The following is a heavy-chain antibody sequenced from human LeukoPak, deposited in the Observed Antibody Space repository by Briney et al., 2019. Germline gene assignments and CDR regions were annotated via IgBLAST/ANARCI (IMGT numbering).Heavy chain of an antibody. D-gene: IGHD2-21*02. Sequence: PGGSLRLSCAASGFTFSSYAMSWVRQAPGKGLEWVSAISGSGGSTYYADSVKGRFTISRDNAKNSLYLQMNNLRAEDTAVYYCARERRIIGHFANCAGDCYADLWGQGTLLTVSS. J-gene: IGHJ4*02. V-gene: IGHV3-23*01. CDR1: GFTFSSYA. CDR3: ARERRIIGHFANCAGDCYADL. CDR2: ISGSGGST.